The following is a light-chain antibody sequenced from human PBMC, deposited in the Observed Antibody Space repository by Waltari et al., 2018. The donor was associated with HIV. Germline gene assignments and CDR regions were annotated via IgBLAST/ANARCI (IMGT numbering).Light chain of an antibody. Sequence: DIQITQSPSSLSASIGDRVTITCRASQSISTYLNWYQQKPGKAPKLLIYAASNLQSGVPSRFSGSGSGTDFTLTVVSLQPEDFAAYYCQQSFSVSPTFGGGTKVEIK. CDR2: AAS. CDR3: QQSFSVSPT. J-gene: IGKJ4*01. CDR1: QSISTY. V-gene: IGKV1-39*01.